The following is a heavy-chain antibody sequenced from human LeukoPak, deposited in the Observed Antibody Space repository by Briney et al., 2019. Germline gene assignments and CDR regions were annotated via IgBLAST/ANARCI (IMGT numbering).Heavy chain of an antibody. D-gene: IGHD1-1*01. CDR2: VSKDATDK. CDR1: GVTFTEYG. CDR3: AKRSGPNSGPFDS. V-gene: IGHV3-30*02. J-gene: IGHJ4*02. Sequence: GGSLTLSCAASGVTFTEYGMYWVRQAPGKGLEWMAFVSKDATDKKYADSVEGRFTISRDDSENTVYLKMNNLRVDGTAVYYCAKRSGPNSGPFDSWGQGTPVIVSS.